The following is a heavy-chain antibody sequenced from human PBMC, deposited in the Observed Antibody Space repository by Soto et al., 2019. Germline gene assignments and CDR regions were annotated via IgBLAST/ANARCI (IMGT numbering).Heavy chain of an antibody. Sequence: ASVKVSCKASGYTFFTYYISWVRQAPGQGLEWMGWIGTYSGDTKYAQKFQGRVTMTTDTSTTTAYLELRSLRSDDTAVYYCARHHGPTTSENWFDPWGQGTLVTVSS. V-gene: IGHV1-18*01. J-gene: IGHJ5*02. CDR3: ARHHGPTTSENWFDP. D-gene: IGHD5-12*01. CDR2: IGTYSGDT. CDR1: GYTFFTYY.